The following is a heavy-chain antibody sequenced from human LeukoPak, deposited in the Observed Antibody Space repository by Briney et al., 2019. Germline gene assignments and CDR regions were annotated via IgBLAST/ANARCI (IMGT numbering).Heavy chain of an antibody. D-gene: IGHD2/OR15-2a*01. CDR1: GLTVSSNY. Sequence: PGGSLRLSCAASGLTVSSNYMSWVRQAPGKGLEWVSVIYSGGSTYYADSVKGRFTISRDNSKNTLYLQMNSLRAEDTAVYYCARDILSQGPDAFDIWGQGTMVTVSS. CDR2: IYSGGST. V-gene: IGHV3-53*01. CDR3: ARDILSQGPDAFDI. J-gene: IGHJ3*02.